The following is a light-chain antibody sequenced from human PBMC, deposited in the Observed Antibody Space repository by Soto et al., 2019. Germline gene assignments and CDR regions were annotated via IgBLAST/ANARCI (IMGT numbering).Light chain of an antibody. CDR1: SSDVGGYNY. CDR2: DIS. J-gene: IGLJ3*02. CDR3: SSYTSSSTWV. Sequence: QSALTQPASVSGSPGQSITISCTGTSSDVGGYNYVSWYQQQSGKAPKLMIYDISLRPSGVSDRFSGSKSANTASLTISGLQAEDEADYYCSSYTSSSTWVFGGGTKVTVL. V-gene: IGLV2-14*03.